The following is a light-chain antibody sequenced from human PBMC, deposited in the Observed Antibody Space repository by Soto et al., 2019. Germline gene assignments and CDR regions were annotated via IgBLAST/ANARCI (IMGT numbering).Light chain of an antibody. CDR1: SSDVGGFNY. V-gene: IGLV2-14*01. J-gene: IGLJ1*01. CDR2: EVR. Sequence: QSVLTQPAPVSGSPGQSITISCTGTSSDVGGFNYVSWYQQHPGKTPKLLIYEVRLRPTGVSDRFSGSKSGNTASLTISGLQAEDEADYYCSSYTSSSSGVFGTGTKVTVL. CDR3: SSYTSSSSGV.